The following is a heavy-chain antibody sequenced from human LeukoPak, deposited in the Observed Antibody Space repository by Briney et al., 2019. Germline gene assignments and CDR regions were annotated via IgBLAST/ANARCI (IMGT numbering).Heavy chain of an antibody. CDR1: GFTFSSYA. CDR2: ISGSGGST. D-gene: IGHD2-2*01. CDR3: AKDRDCSSTSCYGGNY. Sequence: PGGSLRLFCAASGFTFSSYAMSWVRQAPGKGLEWVSAISGSGGSTYYADSVKGRFTISRDNSKNTLYLQMNSLRAEDTAVYYCAKDRDCSSTSCYGGNYWGQGTLVAVSS. V-gene: IGHV3-23*01. J-gene: IGHJ4*02.